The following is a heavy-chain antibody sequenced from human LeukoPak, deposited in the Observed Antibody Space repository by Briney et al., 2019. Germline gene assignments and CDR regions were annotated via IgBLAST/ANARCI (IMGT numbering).Heavy chain of an antibody. CDR3: AKDRHIVATVEGSPDY. Sequence: GSLRLSCAASGITFRSYGMHWVRQAPGKGLEWVAFRRYDGTNKYYADSVKGRFTISRDNSKNTLYLQMNSLRAEDTAVYYCAKDRHIVATVEGSPDYWGQGTLVTVSS. V-gene: IGHV3-30*02. CDR2: RRYDGTNK. J-gene: IGHJ4*02. CDR1: GITFRSYG. D-gene: IGHD5-12*01.